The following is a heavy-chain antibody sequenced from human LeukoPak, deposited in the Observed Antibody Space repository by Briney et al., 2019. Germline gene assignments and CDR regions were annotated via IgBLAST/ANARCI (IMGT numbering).Heavy chain of an antibody. CDR3: SKTIAVADPTDY. Sequence: QPGGSLRLSCAASGFTFSSYAMSWVRQAPGKGLEWLAVMSSDGGDIYYADSVKGRFTISRDNSKNTLYLQMNSLRAEDTAVYYCSKTIAVADPTDYWGQGTLVTVSS. D-gene: IGHD6-19*01. V-gene: IGHV3-30*18. J-gene: IGHJ4*02. CDR2: MSSDGGDI. CDR1: GFTFSSYA.